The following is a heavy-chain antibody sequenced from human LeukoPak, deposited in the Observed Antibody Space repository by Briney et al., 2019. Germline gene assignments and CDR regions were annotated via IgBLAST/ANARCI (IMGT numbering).Heavy chain of an antibody. CDR1: VGTFSSYA. Sequence: SSVKVSCKASVGTFSSYAISWLRQAPGQGLEWMGRIIHILGIANYAQKFQGRVTITADKSTSTAYMELSSLRSEDTAVYYCARGSNYYDSSGCNWFDPWGQGTLVTVSS. V-gene: IGHV1-69*04. CDR2: IIHILGIA. D-gene: IGHD3-22*01. J-gene: IGHJ5*02. CDR3: ARGSNYYDSSGCNWFDP.